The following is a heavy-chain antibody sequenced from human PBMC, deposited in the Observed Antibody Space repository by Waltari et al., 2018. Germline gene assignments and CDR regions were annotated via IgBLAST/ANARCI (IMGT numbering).Heavy chain of an antibody. Sequence: QLQLQESGPGLVKPSATLSLTCTVSGGSISSSSYYWGWLRQPPGQGLEWIGSIYYSGSTYYNPSLKSRVTISVDTSKNQFSLKLSSVTAADTAVYYCAREPSASLRFLEWAPDLYNWFDPWGQGTLVTVSS. CDR2: IYYSGST. D-gene: IGHD3-3*01. J-gene: IGHJ5*02. V-gene: IGHV4-39*07. CDR1: GGSISSSSYY. CDR3: AREPSASLRFLEWAPDLYNWFDP.